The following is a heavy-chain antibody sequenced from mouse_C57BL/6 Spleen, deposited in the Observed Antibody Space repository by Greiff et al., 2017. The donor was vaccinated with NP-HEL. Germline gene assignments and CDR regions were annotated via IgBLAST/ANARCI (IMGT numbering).Heavy chain of an antibody. CDR3: ARPDYYGSSHFDY. V-gene: IGHV5-17*01. CDR1: GFTFSDYG. CDR2: ISSGRSTI. Sequence: EVKLMESGGGLVKPGGSLKLSCAASGFTFSDYGMHWVRQAPEKGLEWVAYISSGRSTIYYADTVKGRFTISRDNAKNTLFLQMTSLRSEDTAMYYCARPDYYGSSHFDYWGQGTTLTVSS. J-gene: IGHJ2*01. D-gene: IGHD1-1*01.